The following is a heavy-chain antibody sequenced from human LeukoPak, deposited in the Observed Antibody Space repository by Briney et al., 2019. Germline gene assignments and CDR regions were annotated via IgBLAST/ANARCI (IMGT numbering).Heavy chain of an antibody. Sequence: PSETLSLTCTVSGGSISSGSYYWGWIRQPPGKGLEWIVSIYYSGSTYYNPSLKSRVTISVDTSKNQFSLKLSSVTAADTAVYYCAIVPGAVRNYFDYWGQGTLVTVSS. CDR2: IYYSGST. CDR3: AIVPGAVRNYFDY. J-gene: IGHJ4*02. CDR1: GGSISSGSYY. V-gene: IGHV4-39*01. D-gene: IGHD3-16*01.